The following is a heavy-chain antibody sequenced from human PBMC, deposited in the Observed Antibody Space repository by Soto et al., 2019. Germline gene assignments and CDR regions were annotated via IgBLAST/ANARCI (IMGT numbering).Heavy chain of an antibody. Sequence: SVKVSCKASGGTFSSYAISWVRQAPGQGLEWMGGIIPIFGTANYAQKFQGRVTITADESTSTAYMELGSLRSEDTAVYYCARYQDFWSGPYFDYWGQGTLVTVSS. CDR2: IIPIFGTA. V-gene: IGHV1-69*13. J-gene: IGHJ4*02. CDR1: GGTFSSYA. CDR3: ARYQDFWSGPYFDY. D-gene: IGHD3-3*01.